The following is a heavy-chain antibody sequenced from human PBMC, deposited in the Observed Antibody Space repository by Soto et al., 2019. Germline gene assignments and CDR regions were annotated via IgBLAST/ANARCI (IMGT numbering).Heavy chain of an antibody. V-gene: IGHV4-34*01. CDR1: GGSFSGYY. CDR2: INHSGST. CDR3: ARPPHSSYGDSYMDV. Sequence: SETLSLTCAVYGGSFSGYYWSWIRQPPGKGLEWIGEINHSGSTNYNPSLKSRVTISVDTSKNQFSLKLSSVTAADTAVYYCARPPHSSYGDSYMDVWGKGTTVTVSS. D-gene: IGHD4-17*01. J-gene: IGHJ6*03.